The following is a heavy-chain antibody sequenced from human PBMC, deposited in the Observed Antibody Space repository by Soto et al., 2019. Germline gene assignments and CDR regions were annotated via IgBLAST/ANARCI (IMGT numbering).Heavy chain of an antibody. CDR3: ARDSEGYYFDY. V-gene: IGHV3-30-3*01. J-gene: IGHJ4*02. D-gene: IGHD3-10*01. CDR2: ISYDGSNK. CDR1: GFTFSSYA. Sequence: GGSLRLSCAASGFTFSSYAMHWVRQAPGKGLEWVAVISYDGSNKYYADSVKGRFTISRDNSKNTLYLQVNSLRAEDTAVYYCARDSEGYYFDYWGQGTLVTVSS.